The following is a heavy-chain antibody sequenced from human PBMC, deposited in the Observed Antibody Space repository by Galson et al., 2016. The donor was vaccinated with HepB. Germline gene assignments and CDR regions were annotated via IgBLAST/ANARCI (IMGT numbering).Heavy chain of an antibody. Sequence: SLRLSCAASGFTFNLYAMSWVRQAPGKGLEWVSSISGSGDSTYYADSVKGRFAISRDNSKNTLYLQMNSLRAEDTAVYFCARDTAMVTSDSWGRGTLVTVSS. D-gene: IGHD5-18*01. J-gene: IGHJ2*01. CDR1: GFTFNLYA. CDR2: ISGSGDST. CDR3: ARDTAMVTSDS. V-gene: IGHV3-23*01.